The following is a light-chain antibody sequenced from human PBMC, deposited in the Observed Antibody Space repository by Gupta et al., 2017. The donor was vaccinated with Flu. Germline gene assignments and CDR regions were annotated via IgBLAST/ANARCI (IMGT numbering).Light chain of an antibody. CDR3: QQYYSYFRT. CDR1: QNNDRW. CDR2: QAS. J-gene: IGKJ4*01. V-gene: IGKV1-5*03. Sequence: PLTQSATIEYRVTISFRASQNNDRWLTWHQQKPGKAPTLLIYQASTLETGVPERFSGSGSGTEFTLTISSLQPDDLATYFCQQYYSYFRTFGQGTKVEVK.